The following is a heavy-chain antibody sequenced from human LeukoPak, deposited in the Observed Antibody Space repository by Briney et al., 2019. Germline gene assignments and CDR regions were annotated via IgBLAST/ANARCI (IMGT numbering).Heavy chain of an antibody. CDR3: ARAIQFGGYFDY. CDR1: GLTVSRDY. Sequence: PGGSLRLSCAASGLTVSRDYMSWVGQSPGKGLEWVSVIYGGDTTYYADSVRGRFTISRDTSKNTLYLQMNSLRADDTAVYYCARAIQFGGYFDYWGQGTLVTVSS. CDR2: IYGGDTT. V-gene: IGHV3-53*01. D-gene: IGHD2-15*01. J-gene: IGHJ4*02.